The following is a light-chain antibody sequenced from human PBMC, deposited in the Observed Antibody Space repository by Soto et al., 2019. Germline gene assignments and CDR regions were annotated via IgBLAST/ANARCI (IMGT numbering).Light chain of an antibody. CDR2: DAS. J-gene: IGKJ3*01. CDR1: QGISSA. CDR3: QQFDDYPCT. Sequence: ASQLTQSPSSLSASVGDSVTITCRASQGISSALAWYQQTPGRAPKLLIYDASTLASGVPSRFSGSRYGTEFTLTVSRLQPEDFATYYCQQFDDYPCTFGPGTKVDI. V-gene: IGKV1D-13*01.